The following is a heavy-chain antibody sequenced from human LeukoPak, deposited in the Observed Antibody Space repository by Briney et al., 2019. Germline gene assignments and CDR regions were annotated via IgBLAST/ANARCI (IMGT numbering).Heavy chain of an antibody. V-gene: IGHV3-48*01. CDR3: ARYGSGSYLKDPFDH. CDR1: GFFFGGHA. J-gene: IGHJ4*02. D-gene: IGHD3-10*01. Sequence: PGGSLRLSCEASGFFFGGHAMNWLRQAPGKGLEWISFITKDSDIIHYAESVEGRFTVSRDNAKNSLYLQMNSLRVEDTAVYYCARYGSGSYLKDPFDHRGQGSVVTVSS. CDR2: ITKDSDII.